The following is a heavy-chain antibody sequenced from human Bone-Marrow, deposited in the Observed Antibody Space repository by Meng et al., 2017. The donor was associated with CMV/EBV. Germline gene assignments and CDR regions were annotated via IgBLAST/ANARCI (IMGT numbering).Heavy chain of an antibody. Sequence: SGSTFTNYGISWVRQATGKGLGWMGWMNPNSGNTGYAKKFQGRVTITRNTSISTAYMELSSLRSEDTAVYYCARSRSRIAARRELDYWGQGTLVTVSS. V-gene: IGHV1-8*03. J-gene: IGHJ4*02. CDR3: ARSRSRIAARRELDY. CDR1: GSTFTNYG. CDR2: MNPNSGNT. D-gene: IGHD6-6*01.